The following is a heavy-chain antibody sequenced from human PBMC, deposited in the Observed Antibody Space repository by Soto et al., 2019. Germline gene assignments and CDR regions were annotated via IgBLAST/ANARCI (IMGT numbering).Heavy chain of an antibody. D-gene: IGHD6-19*01. J-gene: IGHJ4*02. V-gene: IGHV1-18*01. Sequence: QVRLLQSAAEVKKPGASVKVSCKASGYTFSTYGITWVRQAPGQGLEWMGWISASSGSTDYAQKLQGRVTMTTDTSTSTAYMELRSLRSDDTAVYYCARVDSSGWWDLDYWGQGTPVTVS. CDR1: GYTFSTYG. CDR3: ARVDSSGWWDLDY. CDR2: ISASSGST.